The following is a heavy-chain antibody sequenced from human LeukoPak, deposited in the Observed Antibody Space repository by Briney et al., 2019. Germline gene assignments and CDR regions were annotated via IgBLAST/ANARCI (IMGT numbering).Heavy chain of an antibody. Sequence: GGSLRLSCTVSGITVGNFGSYAMSWVRQAPGKGLEWVGHIKSKNEGGTTNYAAPVKGRFIISRDDSKDTLYLQMNSLKTDDTAVYYCTTHPIAAPSDWGQGTLVTVSS. CDR1: GITVGNFGSYA. CDR2: IKSKNEGGTT. J-gene: IGHJ4*02. CDR3: TTHPIAAPSD. V-gene: IGHV3-15*01. D-gene: IGHD2-15*01.